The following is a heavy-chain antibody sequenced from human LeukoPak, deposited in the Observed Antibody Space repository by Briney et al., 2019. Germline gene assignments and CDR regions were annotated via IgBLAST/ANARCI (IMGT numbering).Heavy chain of an antibody. J-gene: IGHJ4*02. V-gene: IGHV3-69-1*01. D-gene: IGHD2-21*01. CDR1: GFTFSAYA. CDR3: ARDLRAFCGGECAFHY. CDR2: IGSDNKP. Sequence: PGGSLRLSCEASGFTFSAYAMTWVRQAPGKGLEWVSSIGSDNKPHCSESVKGRFTISRDNAKNSVYLQMNSLRVEDTAVYYCARDLRAFCGGECAFHYWGQGTLVTVSS.